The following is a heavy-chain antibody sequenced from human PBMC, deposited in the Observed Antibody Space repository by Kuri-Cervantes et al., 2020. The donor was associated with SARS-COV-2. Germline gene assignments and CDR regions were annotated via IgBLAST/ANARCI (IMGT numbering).Heavy chain of an antibody. CDR3: AREAYTAQY. J-gene: IGHJ4*02. Sequence: GESLKISCAASGFTFSSYGMHWVRQAPGKGLEWVAFIRYDGSNKYYADSVKGRFTISRDNSKNTLYLQMNSLRAEDTAVYYCAREAYTAQYWGQGTLVTVSS. CDR2: IRYDGSNK. CDR1: GFTFSSYG. D-gene: IGHD3-16*01. V-gene: IGHV3-30*02.